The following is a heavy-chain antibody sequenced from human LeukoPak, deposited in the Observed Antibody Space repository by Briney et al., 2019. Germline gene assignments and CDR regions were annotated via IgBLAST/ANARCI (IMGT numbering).Heavy chain of an antibody. V-gene: IGHV1-69*06. D-gene: IGHD5-24*01. CDR2: IIPIFGTA. CDR3: AKTPVGMVTLDY. CDR1: GGTFISYG. J-gene: IGHJ4*02. Sequence: SVKVSCKASGGTFISYGISWVRQAPGQGLEWMGGIIPIFGTANYAQKFQGRVTITADKSTSTAYMELSSLRSEDTAVYYCAKTPVGMVTLDYWGQGTLVTVSS.